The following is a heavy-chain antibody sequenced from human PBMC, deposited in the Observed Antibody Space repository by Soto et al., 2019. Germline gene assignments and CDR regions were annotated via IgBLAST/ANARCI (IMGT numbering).Heavy chain of an antibody. Sequence: EVQVLESGGGLVQPGESLRLSCAASGFTFINYGMSWVRQAPGKGLEWVSGISGSGGTTYYADSVKGRFTISRDNSKNTRYMQVNSLRAEDTALYYCAKPRGPRWELLHGFDYWGQGILVTVSS. D-gene: IGHD1-26*01. CDR1: GFTFINYG. J-gene: IGHJ4*02. CDR3: AKPRGPRWELLHGFDY. CDR2: ISGSGGTT. V-gene: IGHV3-23*01.